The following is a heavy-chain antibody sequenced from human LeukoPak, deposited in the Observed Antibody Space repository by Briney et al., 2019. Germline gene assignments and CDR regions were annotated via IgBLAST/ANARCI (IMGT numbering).Heavy chain of an antibody. CDR1: RFTFNTYA. CDR3: ASDYADY. CDR2: ITYDEENT. D-gene: IGHD4-17*01. J-gene: IGHJ4*02. Sequence: GESLRLSCAASRFTFNTYAMHWVRQAPGRGLEWVAVITYDEENTFYGDSVRGRFTISRDISKNTAYLQMNSLRTEDTAMYFCASDYADYWGQGTLVTVSS. V-gene: IGHV3-30*04.